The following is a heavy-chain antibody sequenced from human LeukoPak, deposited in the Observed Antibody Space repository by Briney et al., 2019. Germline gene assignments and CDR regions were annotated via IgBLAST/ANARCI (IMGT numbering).Heavy chain of an antibody. CDR1: GYTFTGYY. J-gene: IGHJ4*02. CDR2: ISAYNGNT. D-gene: IGHD6-6*01. CDR3: ARLRWGQLVGENYFDY. Sequence: GASVKVSCKASGYTFTGYYMHWVRQAPGQGLEWMGWISAYNGNTNYAQKLQGRVTMTTDTSTSTAYMELRSLRSDDTAVYYCARLRWGQLVGENYFDYWGQGTLVTVSS. V-gene: IGHV1-18*04.